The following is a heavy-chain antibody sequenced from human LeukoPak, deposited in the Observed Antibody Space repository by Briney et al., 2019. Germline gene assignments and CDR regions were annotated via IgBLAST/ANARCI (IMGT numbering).Heavy chain of an antibody. J-gene: IGHJ5*02. Sequence: SETLSLTCAVYGGSFSSYYWGWIRQPPGKGLEWIGSIYYSGSTYYNPSLKSRVTISVDTSKNQFSLKLSSVTAADTAVYYCARALAVAGRNWLDPWGQGTLVTVSS. CDR2: IYYSGST. V-gene: IGHV4-39*07. CDR3: ARALAVAGRNWLDP. D-gene: IGHD6-19*01. CDR1: GGSFSSYY.